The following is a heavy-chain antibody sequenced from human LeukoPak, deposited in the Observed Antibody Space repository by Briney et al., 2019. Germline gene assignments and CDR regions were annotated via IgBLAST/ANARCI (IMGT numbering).Heavy chain of an antibody. Sequence: GGSLRLSCAASGFTFSSYAMSWVRQAPGKGLEWVSALSGSGGTTHYADSVKGRFTISRDNSKNTLYLQMNSLRAEDTAIYYCAKDGAYGGNPFQHWGQGTLVTVSS. CDR1: GFTFSSYA. V-gene: IGHV3-23*01. D-gene: IGHD4-23*01. CDR3: AKDGAYGGNPFQH. J-gene: IGHJ1*01. CDR2: LSGSGGTT.